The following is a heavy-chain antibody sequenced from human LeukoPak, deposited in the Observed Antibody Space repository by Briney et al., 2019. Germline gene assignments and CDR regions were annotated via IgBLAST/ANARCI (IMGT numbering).Heavy chain of an antibody. V-gene: IGHV4-4*07. CDR1: GGSISSYY. CDR2: IYTSGST. J-gene: IGHJ6*03. CDR3: AKGCTSCYSSYYYYYMDV. D-gene: IGHD2-2*01. Sequence: SETLSLTCSVSGGSISSYYWSWIRQPAGKGLEWIGRIYTSGSTNYNPSLKSRVTMSVDTSKNQFSLKLSSVTAADTAVYYCAKGCTSCYSSYYYYYMDVWGKGTTVTVSS.